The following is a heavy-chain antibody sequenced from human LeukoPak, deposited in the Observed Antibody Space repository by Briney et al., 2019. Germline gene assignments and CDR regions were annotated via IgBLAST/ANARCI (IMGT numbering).Heavy chain of an antibody. J-gene: IGHJ4*02. Sequence: PGGSLRLSCAASGFSLTSSAMNWVRQAPGKGLEWVSSINSVSSHIYYANSVRGRFTISRDNVKNSLYLQMSSLTAEDTAVYYCTRDPTYYLRYGYFDFWGQGVLVTVSS. D-gene: IGHD3-9*01. CDR3: TRDPTYYLRYGYFDF. CDR1: GFSLTSSA. V-gene: IGHV3-21*01. CDR2: INSVSSHI.